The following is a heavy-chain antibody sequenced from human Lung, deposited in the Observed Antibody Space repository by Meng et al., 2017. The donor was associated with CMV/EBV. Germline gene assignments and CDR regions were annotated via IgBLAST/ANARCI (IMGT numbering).Heavy chain of an antibody. D-gene: IGHD5-18*01. J-gene: IGHJ4*02. CDR2: ISGGGDII. V-gene: IGHV3-11*01. Sequence: GGSXRLSCVASGLTFSAYYMTWMRQAPGKGPQCVSYISGGGDIIKYADSVKGRFTISRDNAKNSLYLQMNSLRAEDTAVDYCATDPRLLDYWGQGTLVTVSS. CDR1: GLTFSAYY. CDR3: ATDPRLLDY.